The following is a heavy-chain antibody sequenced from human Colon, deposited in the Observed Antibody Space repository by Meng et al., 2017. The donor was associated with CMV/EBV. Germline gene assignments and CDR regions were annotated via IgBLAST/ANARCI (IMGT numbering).Heavy chain of an antibody. D-gene: IGHD6-19*01. CDR2: ISSGLSHI. CDR3: AGSRGWARPPEF. V-gene: IGHV3-21*01. Sequence: GESLKISCAASGSSVTNNYFTWVRQAPGKRLEWVSSISSGLSHIYYADSVKGRFSISKDDAKNLLFLKMNSLRDEDTDVYYCAGSRGWARPPEFWGQGTLVTVSS. CDR1: GSSVTNNY. J-gene: IGHJ1*01.